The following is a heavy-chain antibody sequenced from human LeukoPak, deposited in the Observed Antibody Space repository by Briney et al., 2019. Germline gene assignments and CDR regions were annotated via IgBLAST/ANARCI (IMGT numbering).Heavy chain of an antibody. V-gene: IGHV3-48*03. CDR3: ARGRGIVVVPAAMRNWFDP. D-gene: IGHD2-2*01. CDR1: GFTFSSYE. CDR2: ISSSGSTI. Sequence: GGSLRLSCAASGFTFSSYEMNWVRQAPGKGLEWVSYISSSGSTIYYADSVKGRFTISRDNAKNSLYLQMNSLRAEDTAVYYCARGRGIVVVPAAMRNWFDPWGQGTLVTVSS. J-gene: IGHJ5*02.